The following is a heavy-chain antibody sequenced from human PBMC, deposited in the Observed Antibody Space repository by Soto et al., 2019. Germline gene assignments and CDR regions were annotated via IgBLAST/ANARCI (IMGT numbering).Heavy chain of an antibody. V-gene: IGHV3-30*18. CDR1: GFTFSSYG. CDR3: AKGVLRYFDWQTD. D-gene: IGHD3-9*01. J-gene: IGHJ4*02. Sequence: QVQLVESGGGVVQPGRSLRLSCAASGFTFSSYGMHWVRQAHGKGLEWVAVIAYDGSNKYYADSVKGRFTISRDNSKNTLYLQMNSLRAEDTAVYYCAKGVLRYFDWQTDWGQGTLVTVSS. CDR2: IAYDGSNK.